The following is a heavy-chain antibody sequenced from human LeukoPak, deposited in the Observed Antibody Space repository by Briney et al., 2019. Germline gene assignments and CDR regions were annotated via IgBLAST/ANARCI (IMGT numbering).Heavy chain of an antibody. CDR1: GGTFSSYT. CDR2: IIPILGVA. V-gene: IGHV1-69*02. Sequence: SVKVSCKASGGTFSSYTISWVRQAPGQGLECMGRIIPILGVANYAQKFQGRVTITADKSTSTAYMELNSLRSEDTAVFYCARGHRPPYYGMDVWGQGITVTVSS. CDR3: ARGHRPPYYGMDV. J-gene: IGHJ6*02.